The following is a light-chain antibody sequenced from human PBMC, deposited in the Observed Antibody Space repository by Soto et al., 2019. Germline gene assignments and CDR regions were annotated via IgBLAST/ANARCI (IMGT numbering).Light chain of an antibody. CDR1: QSVTSTS. V-gene: IGKV3-20*01. Sequence: EVVLTQSPDTLSLSPGERATLFCRASQSVTSTSIAWHQQKPGQAPRLLIYGASNRATGIPDRFSGSGSGTDFTLTISRLESEDSAMYYCPHYGSSPGLTFGGGAKVEIK. J-gene: IGKJ4*01. CDR3: PHYGSSPGLT. CDR2: GAS.